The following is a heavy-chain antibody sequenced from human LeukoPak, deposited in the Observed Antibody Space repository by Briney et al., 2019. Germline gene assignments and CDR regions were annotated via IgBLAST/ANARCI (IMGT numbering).Heavy chain of an antibody. J-gene: IGHJ6*02. CDR3: ARDGTYSNIYYYYYGMDV. CDR1: GFTFSDYY. Sequence: GGSLRLSCAASGFTFSDYYMSWIRQAPGKGLEWVSYISSSGSTIYYADSVKGRFTISRDNAKNSPYLQMNSLRAEDTAVYYCARDGTYSNIYYYYYGMDVWGQGTTVTVSS. D-gene: IGHD4-11*01. CDR2: ISSSGSTI. V-gene: IGHV3-11*01.